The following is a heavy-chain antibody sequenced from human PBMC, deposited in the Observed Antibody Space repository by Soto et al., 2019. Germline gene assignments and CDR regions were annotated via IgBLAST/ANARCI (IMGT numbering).Heavy chain of an antibody. V-gene: IGHV3-30*01. Sequence: GGSLRLSCAASGFTFSSYAMHWVRQAPGKGLEWVAVISYDGSNKYYADSVKGRFTIPRDNSKNTLYLQMNSLRAEDTAVYYCAREDPLLIYDYWGQGTLVTVS. CDR3: AREDPLLIYDY. D-gene: IGHD3-3*02. J-gene: IGHJ4*02. CDR1: GFTFSSYA. CDR2: ISYDGSNK.